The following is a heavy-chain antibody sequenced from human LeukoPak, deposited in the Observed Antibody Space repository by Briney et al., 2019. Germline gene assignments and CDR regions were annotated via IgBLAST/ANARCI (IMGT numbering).Heavy chain of an antibody. D-gene: IGHD2-2*01. V-gene: IGHV3-49*04. Sequence: GGSLRLSCTASGFTFGDYAMSWVRQAPGKGLEWVGFIRSKAYGGTTEYAASVKGRFTISRDDSKSIAYLQMNSLKTEDTAVYYCTRGGGLPAAPPWKYWGQGPLVTVSS. J-gene: IGHJ4*02. CDR3: TRGGGLPAAPPWKY. CDR1: GFTFGDYA. CDR2: IRSKAYGGTT.